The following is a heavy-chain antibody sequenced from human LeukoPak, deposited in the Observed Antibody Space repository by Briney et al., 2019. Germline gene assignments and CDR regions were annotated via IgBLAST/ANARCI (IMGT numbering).Heavy chain of an antibody. J-gene: IGHJ3*02. V-gene: IGHV1-69*13. CDR1: GGTFSSYA. CDR3: ARAITIFGVVITTGANAFDI. Sequence: ASVKVSCKASGGTFSSYAISWVRQAPGQGLEWMGGIIPIFGTANYAQKFQGRVTITADESTSTAYMELSSLRSEDTAVYYCARAITIFGVVITTGANAFDIWGQGTMVTVSS. CDR2: IIPIFGTA. D-gene: IGHD3-3*01.